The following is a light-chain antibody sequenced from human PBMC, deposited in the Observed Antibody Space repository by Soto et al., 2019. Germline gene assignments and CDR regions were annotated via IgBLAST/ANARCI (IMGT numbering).Light chain of an antibody. CDR3: QQYNNWPWT. J-gene: IGKJ1*01. CDR1: QSVSSY. V-gene: IGKV3-11*01. Sequence: EIVLTQSPATLSVSPGERATLSCRASQSVSSYLAWYQQKPGQAPRLLIYDASNRATGIPARFSGSGSGTEFTLTISRLEPEDFAMYYCQQYNNWPWTFGQGTKVDIK. CDR2: DAS.